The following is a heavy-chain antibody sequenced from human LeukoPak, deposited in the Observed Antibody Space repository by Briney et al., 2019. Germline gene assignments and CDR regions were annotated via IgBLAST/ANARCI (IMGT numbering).Heavy chain of an antibody. CDR2: IKQDGSEK. J-gene: IGHJ4*02. CDR3: ARVRPYYFDY. D-gene: IGHD6-6*01. Sequence: QPGGSLRLSCAVSGFTFSYYWMTWVRQAPGKGLEGVANIKQDGSEKYYVDSVKGRFTISRDNAKNSLYLQMNSLRAEDTAVYYCARVRPYYFDYWGQGTLVTVSS. CDR1: GFTFSYYW. V-gene: IGHV3-7*04.